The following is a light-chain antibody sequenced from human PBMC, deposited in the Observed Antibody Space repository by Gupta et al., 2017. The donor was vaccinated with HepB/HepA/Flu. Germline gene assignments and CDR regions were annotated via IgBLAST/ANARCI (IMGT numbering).Light chain of an antibody. V-gene: IGLV1-44*01. Sequence: QFVLTQPPSASGTPGQRITISCSGGSSNIGSNPVNWYQPVPGTAPKLLIYYHNQRPSGVPDRFSGSKSGTSASLAIRGLQSEDEADYYCAAWDNSLNAVVFGGGTKLTVL. J-gene: IGLJ2*01. CDR2: YHN. CDR3: AAWDNSLNAVV. CDR1: SSNIGSNP.